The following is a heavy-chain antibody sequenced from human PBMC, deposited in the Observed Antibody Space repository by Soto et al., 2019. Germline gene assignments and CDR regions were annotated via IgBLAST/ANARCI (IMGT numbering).Heavy chain of an antibody. J-gene: IGHJ4*02. V-gene: IGHV3-48*01. Sequence: EVQLVESGGGSVQPGGSLRLSCKASGFTFSIHSMNWVRQAPGKGLEWVSYISSSGTTTYYADSVKGRFTISRDNVKNSLYLEMKDLRGEDTAVYYCARDQEVTYWGQGLLVTVSS. CDR1: GFTFSIHS. CDR2: ISSSGTTT. CDR3: ARDQEVTY. D-gene: IGHD2-21*02.